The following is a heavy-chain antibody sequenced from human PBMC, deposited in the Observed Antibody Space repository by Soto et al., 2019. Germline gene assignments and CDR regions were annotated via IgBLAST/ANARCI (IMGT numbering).Heavy chain of an antibody. Sequence: PTLVNPTETLTLTCTVSGFSLSNGRMGVSWIRQPPGKPLEWLAHFFSDVERSYSASMQSRLTLSTDTSGSQVVLTMTNMDPVDTATYYCARMDGDYNYYALDVWGQGTTVTVSS. D-gene: IGHD4-17*01. CDR1: GFSLSNGRMG. CDR2: FFSDVER. CDR3: ARMDGDYNYYALDV. J-gene: IGHJ6*02. V-gene: IGHV2-26*01.